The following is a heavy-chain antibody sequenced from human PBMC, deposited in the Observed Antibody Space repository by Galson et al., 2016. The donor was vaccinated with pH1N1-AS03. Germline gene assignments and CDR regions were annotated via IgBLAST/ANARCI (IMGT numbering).Heavy chain of an antibody. V-gene: IGHV1-69*05. Sequence: SVKVASKASGLTFSSYAISWVRQAPGQGLEWMGGVKGVFRTTNDAQKFQGRITITMDQSTGTAYMEVSSLRAEDTAVYYCATAGNYFDIRRFDYWGQGTPVTVFS. CDR1: GLTFSSYA. CDR2: VKGVFRTT. CDR3: ATAGNYFDIRRFDY. D-gene: IGHD3-9*01. J-gene: IGHJ4*02.